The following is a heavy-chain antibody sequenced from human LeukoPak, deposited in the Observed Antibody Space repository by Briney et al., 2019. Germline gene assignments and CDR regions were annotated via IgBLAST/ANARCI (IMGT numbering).Heavy chain of an antibody. Sequence: SETLSLTCAVSGGSISSNSYYWGWIRQPPGKGLEWIGSIYYSGSTYYNPSLKSRVTISVDTSKNQFSLKLSSVTAADTAVYYCARDKQAWIQPRNWFDPWGQGTLVTVSS. V-gene: IGHV4-39*07. CDR1: GGSISSNSYY. CDR2: IYYSGST. D-gene: IGHD5-18*01. J-gene: IGHJ5*02. CDR3: ARDKQAWIQPRNWFDP.